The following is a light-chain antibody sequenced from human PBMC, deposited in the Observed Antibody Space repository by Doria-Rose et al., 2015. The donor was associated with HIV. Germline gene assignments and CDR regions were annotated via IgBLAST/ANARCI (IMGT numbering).Light chain of an antibody. CDR3: QQQYNSPPWT. J-gene: IGKJ1*01. Sequence: IRVTQSPSSVSASVGDRVSITCRASQGISSWLAWYQQEPGKAPKLLIYSASSWQRGVASRFSGSGSGTAFTTPISGLQPGDFSAYYCQQQYNSPPWTFGQGTKVEMK. CDR2: SAS. CDR1: QGISSW. V-gene: IGKV1-12*01.